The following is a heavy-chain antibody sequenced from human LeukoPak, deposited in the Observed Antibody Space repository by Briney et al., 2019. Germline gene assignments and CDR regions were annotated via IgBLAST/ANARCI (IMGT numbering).Heavy chain of an antibody. CDR2: INHSGST. CDR3: ARGTYCTNGVCYSAFDI. V-gene: IGHV4-34*01. J-gene: IGHJ3*02. Sequence: PSETLSLTCAVYGGSFSGYYWSWIRQPPGKGLEWIGEINHSGSTNYNPSLKSRVTISVDTSKNQFSLKLSSVTAADTAVYYCARGTYCTNGVCYSAFDIWGQGTMVTVSS. CDR1: GGSFSGYY. D-gene: IGHD2-8*01.